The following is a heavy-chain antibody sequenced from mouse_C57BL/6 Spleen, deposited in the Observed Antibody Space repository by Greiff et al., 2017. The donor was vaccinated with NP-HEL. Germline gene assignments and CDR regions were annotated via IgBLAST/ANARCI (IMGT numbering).Heavy chain of an antibody. D-gene: IGHD1-1*01. J-gene: IGHJ2*01. Sequence: EVMLVESGGGLVKPGGSLKLSCAASGFTFSSYAMSWVRQTPEKRLEWVATISDGGSYTYYPDNVKGRFTISRDNAKNNLYLQMSHLKSEDTAMYYCASFGSSYPWGQGTTLTVSS. CDR3: ASFGSSYP. V-gene: IGHV5-4*03. CDR1: GFTFSSYA. CDR2: ISDGGSYT.